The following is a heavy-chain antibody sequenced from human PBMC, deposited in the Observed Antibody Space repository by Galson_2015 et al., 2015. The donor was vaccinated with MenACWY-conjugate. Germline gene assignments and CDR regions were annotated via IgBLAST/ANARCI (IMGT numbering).Heavy chain of an antibody. Sequence: SLRLSCAASGFIFSSYWMSWVRQAPGKGLEWVANIKQDGSQKYYVDSVKGRFTISRDNGKNSLYLQMNSLRAEDTAVYYCARDCVDTRGYNPIFDYWGQGTLVTVSS. CDR3: ARDCVDTRGYNPIFDY. CDR1: GFIFSSYW. J-gene: IGHJ4*02. CDR2: IKQDGSQK. V-gene: IGHV3-7*03. D-gene: IGHD5-12*01.